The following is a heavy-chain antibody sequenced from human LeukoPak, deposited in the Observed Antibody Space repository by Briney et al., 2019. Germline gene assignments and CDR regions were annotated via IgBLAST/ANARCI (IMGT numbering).Heavy chain of an antibody. V-gene: IGHV4-59*01. CDR1: GDSISSYF. CDR2: IYYSGST. Sequence: PSETLSLTCTVSGDSISSYFWSWIRQPPGKGLEWIGYIYYSGSTNYNPSLKSRVTISVDTSKNQLSLKLSSVTAADTAVYYCARHGYSYGPYFDYWGQGTLVIVSS. D-gene: IGHD5-18*01. J-gene: IGHJ4*02. CDR3: ARHGYSYGPYFDY.